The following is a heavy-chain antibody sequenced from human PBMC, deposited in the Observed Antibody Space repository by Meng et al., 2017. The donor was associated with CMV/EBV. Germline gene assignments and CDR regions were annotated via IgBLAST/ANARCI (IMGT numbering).Heavy chain of an antibody. Sequence: GSLRLSCAVYGGSFSGYYWSWIRQPPGKGLEWIGEINHSASTNYNPSLKSRVTISVDTSKNQFSLKLSSVTAADTAVYYCATRDGLFPGWGRYYYYGMDVWGQGTTVTVSS. V-gene: IGHV4-34*01. D-gene: IGHD2-21*01. CDR2: INHSAST. J-gene: IGHJ6*02. CDR3: ATRDGLFPGWGRYYYYGMDV. CDR1: GGSFSGYY.